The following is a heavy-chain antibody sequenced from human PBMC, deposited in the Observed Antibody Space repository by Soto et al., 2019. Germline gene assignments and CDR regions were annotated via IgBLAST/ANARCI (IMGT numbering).Heavy chain of an antibody. D-gene: IGHD2-21*02. CDR3: ARDAVVTPTRAGFDI. Sequence: SETLSLTCSVSGGSISSDDYYWSWIRQHPGKGLEWIGYIYHSGSTYYNPSLKSRITISVDTSENQFSLKLSSVTAADTAVYYCARDAVVTPTRAGFDIWGHGTMVT. CDR2: IYHSGST. V-gene: IGHV4-31*03. J-gene: IGHJ3*02. CDR1: GGSISSDDYY.